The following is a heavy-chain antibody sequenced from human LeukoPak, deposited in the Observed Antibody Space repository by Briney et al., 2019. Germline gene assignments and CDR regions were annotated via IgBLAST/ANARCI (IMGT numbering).Heavy chain of an antibody. CDR1: GGSISSYY. D-gene: IGHD6-13*01. CDR3: ARSRGYFDY. V-gene: IGHV4-59*01. J-gene: IGHJ4*02. Sequence: PSETLSLTCTASGGSISSYYWSWIRQPPGKGLEWIGYIYYSGSTNYNPSLKSRVTISVDTSKNQSSLKLSSVTAADTALYYCARSRGYFDYWGQGTLVTVSS. CDR2: IYYSGST.